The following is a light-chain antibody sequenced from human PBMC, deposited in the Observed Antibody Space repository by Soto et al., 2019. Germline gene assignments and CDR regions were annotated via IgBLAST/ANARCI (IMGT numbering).Light chain of an antibody. CDR1: SSNIGAGYD. J-gene: IGLJ2*01. Sequence: QSVLTQPPSVSGAPGQRVTISCTGSSSNIGAGYDVHWYQQLPGTAPKLLIYGNSNRPSGVPDRFSGSKSGTSASLAITGLQDEDEADHYCRSYDSSLRGVVFGGGTKLTVL. CDR2: GNS. CDR3: RSYDSSLRGVV. V-gene: IGLV1-40*01.